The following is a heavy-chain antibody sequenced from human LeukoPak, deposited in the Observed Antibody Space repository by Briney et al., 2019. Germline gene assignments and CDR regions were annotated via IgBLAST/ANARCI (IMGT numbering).Heavy chain of an antibody. CDR1: GFSFMNAW. CDR3: TTLYQEYSPF. J-gene: IGHJ4*02. V-gene: IGHV3-15*01. Sequence: GGSLRLSCAASGFSFMNAWMIWVRQAPGKGLEWVGRIKSNADGGTPDYAAPARGRFTISRDDSKNTLYLQMNSLKTEDTAVYYCTTLYQEYSPFWGRGTLVTVSS. D-gene: IGHD2/OR15-2a*01. CDR2: IKSNADGGTP.